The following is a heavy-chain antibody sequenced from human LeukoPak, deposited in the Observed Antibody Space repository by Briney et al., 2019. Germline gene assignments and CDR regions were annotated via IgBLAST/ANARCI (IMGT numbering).Heavy chain of an antibody. J-gene: IGHJ3*02. CDR2: ISSSSSHI. CDR3: AKEGRERAFDI. D-gene: IGHD3-10*01. V-gene: IGHV3-21*01. CDR1: GFTFSSYS. Sequence: GGSLRLSCAASGFTFSSYSMNWVRQAPGKGLEWVSSISSSSSHIYYADSVKGRFTISRDNAKNSLYLQMNSLRAEDTAVYYCAKEGRERAFDIWGQGTMVTVSS.